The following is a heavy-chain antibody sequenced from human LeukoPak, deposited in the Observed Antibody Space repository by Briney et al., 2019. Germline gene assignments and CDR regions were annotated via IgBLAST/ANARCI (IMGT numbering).Heavy chain of an antibody. CDR3: ARVSMVWGQQPLPTY. D-gene: IGHD3-10*01. CDR1: GYTFTGYY. V-gene: IGHV1-2*02. CDR2: INPNSGGT. J-gene: IGHJ4*02. Sequence: ASVKVSCKASGYTFTGYYMHWVRQAPGQGLEWMGWINPNSGGTNYAQKFQGRVTMTRDTSISTACMELSRLRSDDTAVYYCARVSMVWGQQPLPTYWGQGTLVTVSS.